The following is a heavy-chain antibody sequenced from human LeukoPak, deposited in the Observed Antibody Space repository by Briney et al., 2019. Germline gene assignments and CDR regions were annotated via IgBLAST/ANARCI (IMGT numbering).Heavy chain of an antibody. V-gene: IGHV4-34*01. CDR2: INHSGST. Sequence: PSETLSLTCAVYGGSFSGYYWSWIRQPPGKGLEWIGKINHSGSTNYNPSLKSRVTISVDTSRNQFSLKLSSVTATDTAVYYCARMIGDDAFDIWGQGTMVTVSS. J-gene: IGHJ3*02. CDR1: GGSFSGYY. D-gene: IGHD3-22*01. CDR3: ARMIGDDAFDI.